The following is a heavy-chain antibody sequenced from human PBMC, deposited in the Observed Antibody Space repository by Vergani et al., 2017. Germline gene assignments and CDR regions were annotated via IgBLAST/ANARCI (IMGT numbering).Heavy chain of an antibody. CDR1: GYTFSNYY. Sequence: QVQVVQSGAEVKKSGASVKVSCKTSGYTFSNYYMHWVRQAPGQGLEWMGIINPSGGHTNYAQKFQGRVTMTRDTSTSTVYMELSSLRSEDTAIYYCARGDYVIFTGYRYWGQGTLVT. CDR2: INPSGGHT. D-gene: IGHD3-9*01. V-gene: IGHV1-46*03. CDR3: ARGDYVIFTGYRY. J-gene: IGHJ4*02.